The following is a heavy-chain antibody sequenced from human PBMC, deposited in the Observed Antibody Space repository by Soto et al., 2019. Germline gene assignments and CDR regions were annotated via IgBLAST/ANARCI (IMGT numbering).Heavy chain of an antibody. J-gene: IGHJ6*02. CDR2: IYYSGST. V-gene: IGHV4-39*01. CDR3: ARLEQDYYYYGMDV. Sequence: QLQLQESGPGLVKPSETLSLTCTVSGGSISSSSYYWGWIRQPPGKGLEWIGSIYYSGSTYYNPSLKRRVTISVDTSKNQFSLKLSSVTAADTAVYYCARLEQDYYYYGMDVWGQGTTVTVSS. CDR1: GGSISSSSYY.